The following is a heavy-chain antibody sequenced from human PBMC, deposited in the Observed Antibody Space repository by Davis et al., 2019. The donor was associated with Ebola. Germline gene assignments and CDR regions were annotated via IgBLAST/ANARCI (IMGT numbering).Heavy chain of an antibody. D-gene: IGHD2-2*01. CDR3: ARDLGGPSDIVVVPGMCV. CDR1: GFTFSSYG. J-gene: IGHJ6*04. Sequence: PGGSLRLSCAASGFTFSSYGMHWVRQAPGKGLEWVAVIWYDGSNKYYADSVKGRFTISRDNAKNSLYLQMKSLRAEDKAVDYCARDLGGPSDIVVVPGMCVWGKGTTVTVSS. V-gene: IGHV3-33*01. CDR2: IWYDGSNK.